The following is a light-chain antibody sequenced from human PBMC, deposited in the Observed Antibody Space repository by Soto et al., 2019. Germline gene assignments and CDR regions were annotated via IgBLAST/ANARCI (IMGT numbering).Light chain of an antibody. J-gene: IGKJ3*01. CDR3: QQSYSTPIT. CDR2: AAS. V-gene: IGKV1-39*01. Sequence: DIQMTQSPSSLSASVGDRVTITCRASQSISSYLNWYQHKPGKAPKLLIYAASSLQSGVPSRFSGSGSGTDFTLTISSMPTEDFATYYCQQSYSTPITFGPGTKVDIK. CDR1: QSISSY.